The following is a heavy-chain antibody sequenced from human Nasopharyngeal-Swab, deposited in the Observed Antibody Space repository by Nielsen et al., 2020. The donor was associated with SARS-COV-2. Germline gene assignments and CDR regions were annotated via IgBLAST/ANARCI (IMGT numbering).Heavy chain of an antibody. J-gene: IGHJ4*02. V-gene: IGHV3-30*18. D-gene: IGHD6-25*01. CDR2: ISYDGSNK. Sequence: GESLKISCAASGFTFSSYGMHWVRQAPGKGLEWVAVISYDGSNKYYADSVKGRFTISRDNSKNTLYLQMNSLRAEDTAVYYCAKEGRLAAADGEGFDYWGQGTLVTVSS. CDR3: AKEGRLAAADGEGFDY. CDR1: GFTFSSYG.